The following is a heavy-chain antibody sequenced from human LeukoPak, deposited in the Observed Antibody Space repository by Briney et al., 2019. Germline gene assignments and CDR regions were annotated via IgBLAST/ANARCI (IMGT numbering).Heavy chain of an antibody. D-gene: IGHD6-13*01. CDR2: INHRGGT. V-gene: IGHV4-34*01. CDR3: ARGFGLAAAGADY. J-gene: IGHJ4*02. Sequence: SETLSLTCAVYGGSFSGYSWNWIRQPPVKGLEWIGEINHRGGTNYNPSLKSRVTISVDTSKKQFSLKLSSVTAADTAVYYCARGFGLAAAGADYWGQGTLVTVSS. CDR1: GGSFSGYS.